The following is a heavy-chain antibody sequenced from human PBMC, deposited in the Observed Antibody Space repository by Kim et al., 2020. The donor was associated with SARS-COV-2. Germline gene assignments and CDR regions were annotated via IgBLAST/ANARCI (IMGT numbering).Heavy chain of an antibody. V-gene: IGHV4-4*02. CDR1: GGSISSSNW. Sequence: SETLSLTCAVSGGSISSSNWWSWVRQPPGKGLEWIGEIYHSGSTNYNPSLKSRVTISVDKSKNQFSLKLSSVTAADTAVYYCARGVAAAAHYYYYGMDVWGQGTTVTVSS. CDR3: ARGVAAAAHYYYYGMDV. J-gene: IGHJ6*02. D-gene: IGHD6-13*01. CDR2: IYHSGST.